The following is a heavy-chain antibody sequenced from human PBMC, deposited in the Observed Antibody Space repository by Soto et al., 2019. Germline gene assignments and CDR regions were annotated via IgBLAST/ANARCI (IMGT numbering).Heavy chain of an antibody. CDR3: ARVRTVRSYYAYCYYGMDD. V-gene: IGHV4-34*01. Sequence: ETLSLTCDVYGGSFSGYIWTWIRQTPGKGLQWIGQINHSGSANYNPSLKSRVTISVHTSKNQFSLKLSSVTAADTAVYYCARVRTVRSYYAYCYYGMDDWGQGTTVTVSS. CDR1: GGSFSGYI. CDR2: INHSGSA. D-gene: IGHD1-26*01. J-gene: IGHJ6*02.